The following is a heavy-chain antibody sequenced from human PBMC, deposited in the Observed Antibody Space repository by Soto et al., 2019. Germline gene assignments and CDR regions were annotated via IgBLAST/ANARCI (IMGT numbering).Heavy chain of an antibody. Sequence: QVQLVQSGAEVKKPGASVRISCKASGYSLSRYDIQWVRQAPGKGFEWMGIINPYGGTADSARKFQGRLTITRDTSTSTIFMALGSLTSEDTAVYFSASVESCGGSCYYFQYWGQGTLVTVSS. CDR3: ASVESCGGSCYYFQY. CDR1: GYSLSRYD. J-gene: IGHJ1*01. D-gene: IGHD2-21*02. V-gene: IGHV1-46*01. CDR2: INPYGGTA.